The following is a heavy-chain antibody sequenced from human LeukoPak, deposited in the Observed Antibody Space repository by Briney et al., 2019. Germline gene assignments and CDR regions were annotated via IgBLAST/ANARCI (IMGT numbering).Heavy chain of an antibody. CDR1: GYNFATYW. CDR3: AKFHATWYGDT. J-gene: IGHJ4*02. Sequence: GESLKVSCQGSGYNFATYWTVWVRQKPGKGLEWMGIIYPGNSHTRYSPSFQGQVTISADTSISTAYLHWSSLQSSDTAMYYCAKFHATWYGDTWGQGTLVTVSS. CDR2: IYPGNSHT. D-gene: IGHD6-13*01. V-gene: IGHV5-51*01.